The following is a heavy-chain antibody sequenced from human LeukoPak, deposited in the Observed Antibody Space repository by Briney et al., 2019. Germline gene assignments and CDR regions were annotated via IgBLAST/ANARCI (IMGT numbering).Heavy chain of an antibody. J-gene: IGHJ4*02. Sequence: PGGSLRLSCAVSGLTLNTYWMHWVRQTPGKGLVWVSRIKSDGSGISHADSVKGRFTISRDNAKNTLYLQMNSLRGDDTAVYYCASGRWSDYLDHWGQGTLVPVSS. CDR3: ASGRWSDYLDH. V-gene: IGHV3-74*01. CDR2: IKSDGSGI. D-gene: IGHD3-3*01. CDR1: GLTLNTYW.